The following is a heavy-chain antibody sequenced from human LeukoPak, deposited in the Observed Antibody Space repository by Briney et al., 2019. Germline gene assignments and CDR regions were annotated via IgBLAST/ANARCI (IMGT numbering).Heavy chain of an antibody. CDR2: INAGNGNT. CDR3: ARAQQQLVSHWFDP. D-gene: IGHD6-13*01. J-gene: IGHJ5*02. CDR1: GYTFTSYA. Sequence: GASVKVSCKASGYTFTSYAMHWVRQAPGQRLEWMGWINAGNGNTKYSQKFQGRVTITRDTSASTAYMELSSLRSEDTAVYYCARAQQQLVSHWFDPWGQGTLVTVSS. V-gene: IGHV1-3*01.